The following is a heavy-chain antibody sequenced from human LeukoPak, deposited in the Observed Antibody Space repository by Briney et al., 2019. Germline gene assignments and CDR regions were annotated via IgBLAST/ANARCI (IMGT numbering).Heavy chain of an antibody. CDR3: ARDKVTAADASDI. CDR1: GFTFSSYS. V-gene: IGHV3-21*01. Sequence: PGGSLRLSCAASGFTFSSYSMNWVRQAPGKGLEWVSSISSSSSYIYYAGSVKGRFTISRDNAKNSLYLQMNSLRAEDTAVYYCARDKVTAADASDIWGQGTMVTVSS. J-gene: IGHJ3*02. CDR2: ISSSSSYI. D-gene: IGHD2-21*02.